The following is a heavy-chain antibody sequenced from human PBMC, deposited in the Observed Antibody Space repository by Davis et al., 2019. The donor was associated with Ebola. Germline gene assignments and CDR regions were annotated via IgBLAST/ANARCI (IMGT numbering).Heavy chain of an antibody. D-gene: IGHD3-22*01. Sequence: AASVKVSCKASGYIFTSYAMHWVRQAPGQRLEWMGWISAYNGNTNYAQKLQGRVTMTTDTSTSTAYMELRSLRSDDTAVYYCARVTYYYDSSGYYLFDYWGQGTLVTASS. J-gene: IGHJ4*02. CDR2: ISAYNGNT. CDR1: GYIFTSYA. V-gene: IGHV1-18*01. CDR3: ARVTYYYDSSGYYLFDY.